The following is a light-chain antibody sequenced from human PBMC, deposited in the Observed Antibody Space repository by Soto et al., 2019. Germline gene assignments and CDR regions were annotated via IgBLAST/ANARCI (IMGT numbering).Light chain of an antibody. CDR3: QQYGSSLSLT. Sequence: EIVLTQSPGTLSLSPGERATLSCRASQSVSNNYLAWYQQKPGQAPRLLIYGASNRATGIPDRFSGSGSGTDFTLAISRLEPEDFAVYYCQQYGSSLSLTFGGGTKVDIK. CDR1: QSVSNNY. CDR2: GAS. V-gene: IGKV3-20*01. J-gene: IGKJ4*01.